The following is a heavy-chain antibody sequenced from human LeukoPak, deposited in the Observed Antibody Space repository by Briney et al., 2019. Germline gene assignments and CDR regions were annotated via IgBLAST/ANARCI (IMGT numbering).Heavy chain of an antibody. V-gene: IGHV3-23*01. CDR1: AFTFRSYA. J-gene: IGHJ4*02. Sequence: PGGSLRLSCAASAFTFRSYAMSWVRQAPGKGLEWVSAISGSGDITYYADSVKGRFTMSRDNFKNTLYLQMNSLRAEDTAVYYCAKVSRFAVVPAAMLDYWGQGIQVTVSS. CDR2: ISGSGDIT. D-gene: IGHD2-2*01. CDR3: AKVSRFAVVPAAMLDY.